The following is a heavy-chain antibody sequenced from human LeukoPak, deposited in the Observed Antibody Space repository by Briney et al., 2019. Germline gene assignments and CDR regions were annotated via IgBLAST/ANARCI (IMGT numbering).Heavy chain of an antibody. J-gene: IGHJ6*03. V-gene: IGHV4-4*07. Sequence: PSETLSLTCTVSGGSINNYYWSWIRQPAGKGLEWIGRIYTRGSPNYNPSLKSRVTISVDTSKNQFSLKLSSVTAADTAVYYCARGSAARHVRSGRYYYYYYMDVWGKGTTVTVSS. CDR2: IYTRGSP. CDR1: GGSINNYY. CDR3: ARGSAARHVRSGRYYYYYYMDV. D-gene: IGHD6-6*01.